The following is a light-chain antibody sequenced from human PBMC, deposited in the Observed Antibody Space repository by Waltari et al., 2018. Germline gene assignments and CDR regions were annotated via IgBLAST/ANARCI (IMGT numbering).Light chain of an antibody. CDR3: QQYYSPPWT. CDR1: QNILYNSNNKNF. J-gene: IGKJ1*01. CDR2: WAS. V-gene: IGKV4-1*01. Sequence: DIVMTQSPVSLAVSLGESATINCKSSQNILYNSNNKNFLAWYQQKPGQPPKFLIYWASTRESGVPERFSGRGSGTDFTLTSSRLQAEDVAVYYCQQYYSPPWTFGQGTKVEIK.